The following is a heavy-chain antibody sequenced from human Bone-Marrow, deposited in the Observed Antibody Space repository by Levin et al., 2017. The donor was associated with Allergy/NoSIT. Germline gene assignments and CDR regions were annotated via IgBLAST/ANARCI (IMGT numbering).Heavy chain of an antibody. CDR2: INTDGSST. V-gene: IGHV3-74*01. CDR1: GFTFSSYW. D-gene: IGHD3-10*01. Sequence: GESLKISCAASGFTFSSYWMHWVRQTPGKGLVWVSRINTDGSSTSYADSVKGRFSISRDNAKNMLYMQMNSLRAEDTAIYYCARDFFERGAWGQGTLVTVSS. J-gene: IGHJ5*02. CDR3: ARDFFERGA.